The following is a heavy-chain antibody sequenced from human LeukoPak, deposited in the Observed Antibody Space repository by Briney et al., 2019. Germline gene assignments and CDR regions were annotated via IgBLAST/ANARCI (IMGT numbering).Heavy chain of an antibody. V-gene: IGHV1-2*02. Sequence: GASVKVSCRASGYSFTGYYIHWVRQAPGQGLEWMGWINPYSGDTKYAQKFQGRVTMTRDTSISTAYMEVRRLRSDDTAVYYCARGTMNLDYWGHGTLVTVSS. CDR1: GYSFTGYY. CDR2: INPYSGDT. D-gene: IGHD3-22*01. J-gene: IGHJ4*01. CDR3: ARGTMNLDY.